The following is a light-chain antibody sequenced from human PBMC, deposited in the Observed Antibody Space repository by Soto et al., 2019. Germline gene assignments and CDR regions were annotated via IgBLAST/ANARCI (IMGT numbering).Light chain of an antibody. CDR3: QQYVSPPIT. CDR1: QSVTSTY. J-gene: IGKJ5*01. V-gene: IGKV3-20*01. Sequence: ESVLTQSPGTLSLSPGARATLSCRASQSVTSTYLGWYQQKPVQAPSLLIYGASSRSTRIPDRFSGSGSGTDFTLTLSRLEPEDFAVYYCQQYVSPPITFGPGTRLEI. CDR2: GAS.